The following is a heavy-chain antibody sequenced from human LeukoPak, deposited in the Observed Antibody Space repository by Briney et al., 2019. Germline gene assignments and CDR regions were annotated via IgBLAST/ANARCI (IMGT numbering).Heavy chain of an antibody. Sequence: QPGGSLRLSCAASGFTFSSYWMHWVRQAPGKGLVWVSRISSDGSSTNYADSVKGRFTVSRDNSKNTLYLQMDSLRAEDRAIYYCTKDQGPDYTPLGSATHAYWGQGALVSVSS. V-gene: IGHV3-74*01. CDR1: GFTFSSYW. D-gene: IGHD4-11*01. CDR3: TKDQGPDYTPLGSATHAY. CDR2: ISSDGSST. J-gene: IGHJ4*02.